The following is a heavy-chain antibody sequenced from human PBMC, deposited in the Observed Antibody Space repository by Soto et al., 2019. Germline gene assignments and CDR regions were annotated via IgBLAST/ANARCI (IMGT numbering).Heavy chain of an antibody. D-gene: IGHD3-22*01. V-gene: IGHV3-21*01. Sequence: EVQLVESGGGLVKPGGSLRLSCAASGFTFSSYSMNWVRQAPGKGLEWVSSISSSSSYIYYADSVKGRFTISRDNAKNSLYLQMNSLRAEDTAVYYCARDEYYDSSGYYYGYYYYGMDVWGQGTTVTVSS. J-gene: IGHJ6*02. CDR3: ARDEYYDSSGYYYGYYYYGMDV. CDR1: GFTFSSYS. CDR2: ISSSSSYI.